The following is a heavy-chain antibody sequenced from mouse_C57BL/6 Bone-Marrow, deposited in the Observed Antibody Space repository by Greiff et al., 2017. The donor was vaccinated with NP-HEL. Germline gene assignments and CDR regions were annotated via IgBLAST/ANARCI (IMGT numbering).Heavy chain of an antibody. CDR2: IYPGSGNT. CDR1: GYTFTDYY. J-gene: IGHJ4*01. D-gene: IGHD3-2*02. V-gene: IGHV1-76*01. Sequence: QVQLQQSGAELVRPGASVKLSCKASGYTFTDYYINWVKQRPGQGLEWIARIYPGSGNTYYNEKFKGKATMTAEKSSSTAYMQLSSLTSEDSAVYFGARQLRLRERYYAMDYWGQGTSVTVSS. CDR3: ARQLRLRERYYAMDY.